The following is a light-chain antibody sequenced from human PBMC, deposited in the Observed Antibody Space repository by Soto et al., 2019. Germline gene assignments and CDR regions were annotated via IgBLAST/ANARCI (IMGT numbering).Light chain of an antibody. CDR2: DAS. CDR1: QSVGRY. CDR3: QPRNNWPWT. Sequence: EIVLTQSPAILSLSPGERATLSCRASQSVGRYLVWYQQKPGQAPSLLIYDASNRSTGVPARFSGSGSGTDFTLTISSLESEDFAVYYSQPRNNWPWTLGQGNRVEIK. V-gene: IGKV3-11*01. J-gene: IGKJ1*01.